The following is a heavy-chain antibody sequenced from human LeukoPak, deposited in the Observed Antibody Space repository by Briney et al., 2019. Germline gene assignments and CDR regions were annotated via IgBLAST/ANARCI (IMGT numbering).Heavy chain of an antibody. V-gene: IGHV1-18*01. CDR2: ISAYNGNT. J-gene: IGHJ3*02. CDR3: ARDQDPGAFDI. Sequence: ASVKVSCKASSYTLTNYGISWVRQAPGQGLEWMGWISAYNGNTDYAQNLQGRVTMTTDTSTNTAYMELRSLRSDDTAVYYCARDQDPGAFDIWGQGTMVTVSS. CDR1: SYTLTNYG.